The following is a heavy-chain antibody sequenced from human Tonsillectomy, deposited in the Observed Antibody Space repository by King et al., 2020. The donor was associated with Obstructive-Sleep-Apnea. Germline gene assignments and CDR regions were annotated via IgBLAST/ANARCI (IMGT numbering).Heavy chain of an antibody. V-gene: IGHV2-5*02. CDR2: IYCDDDK. J-gene: IGHJ4*02. D-gene: IGHD3-10*01. Sequence: TLKESGPTLVKPTQTLTLTCTFSWFSLSTSGVGVGWIRQPPGKALEWLALIYCDDDKLYSPSPTSRPTITKDTPKNQVVLLMTNMDPVDTATYYCAHKPGSALYYFDYWGPGTLVTVSS. CDR1: WFSLSTSGVG. CDR3: AHKPGSALYYFDY.